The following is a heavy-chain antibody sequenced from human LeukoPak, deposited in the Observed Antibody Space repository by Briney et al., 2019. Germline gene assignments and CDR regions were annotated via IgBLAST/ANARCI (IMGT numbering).Heavy chain of an antibody. D-gene: IGHD3-10*01. J-gene: IGHJ3*02. CDR2: IRYDGNIK. Sequence: GGSLRLSCAASGFTFSSYDMHWVRQAPGKGLEWVAFIRYDGNIKYFADSVKGRFTISRDTSKNTLYLQMNSLRAEDTAVYYCARESGYYGSGTPRAFDIWGQGTMVTVSS. CDR3: ARESGYYGSGTPRAFDI. V-gene: IGHV3-30*02. CDR1: GFTFSSYD.